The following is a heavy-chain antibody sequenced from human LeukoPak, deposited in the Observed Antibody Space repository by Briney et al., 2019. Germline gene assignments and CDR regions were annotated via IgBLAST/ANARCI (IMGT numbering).Heavy chain of an antibody. V-gene: IGHV3-48*04. D-gene: IGHD3-22*01. J-gene: IGHJ3*02. CDR1: GFTFSSYS. CDR3: ARDRSGRWLSTHFDI. CDR2: ISSSSSTI. Sequence: PGGSLRLSCAASGFTFSSYSMNWVRQAPGKGLEWVSYISSSSSTIYYADSVKGRFTISRDNAKNSLYLQMNSLRAEDTAVYYCARDRSGRWLSTHFDIWGQGTMVTVSS.